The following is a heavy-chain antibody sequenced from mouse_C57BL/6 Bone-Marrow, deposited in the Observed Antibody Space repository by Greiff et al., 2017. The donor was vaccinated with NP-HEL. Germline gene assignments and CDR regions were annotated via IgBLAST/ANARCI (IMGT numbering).Heavy chain of an antibody. CDR2: IYPRSGNT. V-gene: IGHV1-81*01. D-gene: IGHD2-5*01. CDR1: GYTFTSYG. Sequence: QVQLQQSGAELARPGASVKLSCKASGYTFTSYGISWVKQRTGQGLEWIGEIYPRSGNTYYNEKFKGKATLTADKSSSTAYMELRSLTSEDSAVYFGARASGYYSNCNYTMDYWGQGTSVTVSS. J-gene: IGHJ4*01. CDR3: ARASGYYSNCNYTMDY.